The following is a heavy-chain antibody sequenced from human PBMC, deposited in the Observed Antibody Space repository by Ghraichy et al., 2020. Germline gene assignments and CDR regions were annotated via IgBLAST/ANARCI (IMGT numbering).Heavy chain of an antibody. D-gene: IGHD3-10*01. CDR3: ARSTSYYYGSGRAWFDP. Sequence: SETLSLTCTVSDASISSSGYYWGWIRQPPGKGLEWIGSLSYSESTYYNPSLKSRVTISVDTSRSQFSLRLNSVTAADTAVYYCARSTSYYYGSGRAWFDPWGQGSLVTVSS. J-gene: IGHJ5*02. CDR2: LSYSEST. V-gene: IGHV4-39*01. CDR1: DASISSSGYY.